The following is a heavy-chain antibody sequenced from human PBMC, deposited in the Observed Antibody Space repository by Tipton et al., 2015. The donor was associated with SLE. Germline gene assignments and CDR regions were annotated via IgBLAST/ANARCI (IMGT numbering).Heavy chain of an antibody. CDR1: GFTFRSYAM. V-gene: IGHV4-4*02. CDR3: ARHSGHCLAGSCSFNWFDP. CDR2: IFSSGST. Sequence: SLRLSCAGSGFTFRSYAMSWVRQAPGEGLEWIGRIFSSGSTNYNPSLKSRPSLSVDTSKNDFSLKLTSVTALDTAVYYCARHSGHCLAGSCSFNWFDPWGPGILVTVSS. J-gene: IGHJ5*02. D-gene: IGHD2-15*01.